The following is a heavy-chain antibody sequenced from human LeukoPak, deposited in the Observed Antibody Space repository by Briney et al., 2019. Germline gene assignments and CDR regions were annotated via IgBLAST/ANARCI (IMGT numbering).Heavy chain of an antibody. Sequence: GGSLRLSSAASGFTFSSNYMSWVRQAPGKGLGWVSVIYSGDSTYYADSVKGRFTNSRDNSKNTLYLQMNTLRAEDTAVYYCARLGQGLPPSDYFGMDVWGQGTTVTV. D-gene: IGHD6-19*01. CDR3: ARLGQGLPPSDYFGMDV. CDR2: IYSGDST. CDR1: GFTFSSNY. V-gene: IGHV3-66*01. J-gene: IGHJ6*02.